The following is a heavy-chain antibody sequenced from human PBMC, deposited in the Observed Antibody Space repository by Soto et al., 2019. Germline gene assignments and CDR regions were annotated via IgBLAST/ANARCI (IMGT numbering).Heavy chain of an antibody. Sequence: GGSLRLSCAASGFTFSSYGMHWVRQAPGKGLEWVAVISYDGSNKYYADSVKGRFTISRDNSKNTLYLQMNSLRAEDTAVYYCAKDRRGSFPRGWFDPWGQGTLVTVSS. J-gene: IGHJ5*02. CDR3: AKDRRGSFPRGWFDP. D-gene: IGHD1-26*01. CDR1: GFTFSSYG. V-gene: IGHV3-30*18. CDR2: ISYDGSNK.